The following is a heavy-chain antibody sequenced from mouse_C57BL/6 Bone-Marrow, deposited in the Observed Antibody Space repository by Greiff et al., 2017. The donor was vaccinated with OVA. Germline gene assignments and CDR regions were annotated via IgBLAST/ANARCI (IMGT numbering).Heavy chain of an antibody. D-gene: IGHD2-5*01. CDR2: INPNYGTT. J-gene: IGHJ1*03. V-gene: IGHV1-39*01. CDR1: GYSFTDYN. Sequence: VQLKESGPELVKPGASVKISCKASGYSFTDYNMNWVKQSNGKSLEWIGVINPNYGTTSYNQKFKGKATLTVDQSSSTAYMQLNSLTSEDSAVYYCASAAYYSNSAWYFDVWGTGTTVTVSS. CDR3: ASAAYYSNSAWYFDV.